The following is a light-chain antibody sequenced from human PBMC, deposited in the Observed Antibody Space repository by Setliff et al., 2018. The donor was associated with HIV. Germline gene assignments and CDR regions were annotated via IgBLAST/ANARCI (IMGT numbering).Light chain of an antibody. V-gene: IGLV2-11*01. J-gene: IGLJ1*01. CDR3: SSYTSSNTPYV. Sequence: QSALTQPRSVSASPGQSVTISCTGTSNNIGASNYVSWYQQYPGKAPKLILYDVTERPSGVPDRFSGSKSGNTASLTISGLQAEDEADYYCSSYTSSNTPYVFGTGTKVTVL. CDR2: DVT. CDR1: SNNIGASNY.